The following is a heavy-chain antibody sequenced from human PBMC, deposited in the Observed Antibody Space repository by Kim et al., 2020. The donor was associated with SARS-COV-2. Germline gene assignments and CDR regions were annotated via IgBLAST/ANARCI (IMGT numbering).Heavy chain of an antibody. Sequence: ASVKVSCKASGYTFTSYSIHWVRRVPGQRLQWVGWSAGGNGDTKHSQEFQGRVTFTRDTSASTAYMELSSLRSEDMAVYYCARGDNHAMDVWGQGTTVTVSS. J-gene: IGHJ6*02. V-gene: IGHV1-3*02. CDR2: SAGGNGDT. CDR1: GYTFTSYS. D-gene: IGHD1-20*01. CDR3: ARGDNHAMDV.